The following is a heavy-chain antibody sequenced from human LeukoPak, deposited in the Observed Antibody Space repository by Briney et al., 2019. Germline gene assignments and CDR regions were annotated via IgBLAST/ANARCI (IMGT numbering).Heavy chain of an antibody. V-gene: IGHV1-18*01. J-gene: IGHJ4*02. CDR1: GGTFSSYA. D-gene: IGHD4-17*01. CDR2: INGDSGNT. CDR3: ARGSYGEVTFDY. Sequence: ASVKVSCKASGGTFSSYAITWVRQAPGQGLEWVAWINGDSGNTKHAQKLQGRVSVTTDTSTNTAYMELTSLTSDDTAMYYCARGSYGEVTFDYWGQGTLVTVSS.